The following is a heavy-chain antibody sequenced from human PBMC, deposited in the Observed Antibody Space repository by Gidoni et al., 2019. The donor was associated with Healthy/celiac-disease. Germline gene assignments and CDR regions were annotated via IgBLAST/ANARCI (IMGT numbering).Heavy chain of an antibody. Sequence: QITLNESGPTLAKPTQTLTLTCTFSGFSLSTSGVGVGWIRQPPGKALEWLALIYWDDDKRYSPTLKSRLTITKDASKNQVVLTMTNMDPVDTATYYGAHRTGYSSGGYVGFDDWGQGTLVTVSS. CDR1: GFSLSTSGVG. CDR3: AHRTGYSSGGYVGFDD. J-gene: IGHJ4*02. CDR2: IYWDDDK. V-gene: IGHV2-5*02. D-gene: IGHD6-19*01.